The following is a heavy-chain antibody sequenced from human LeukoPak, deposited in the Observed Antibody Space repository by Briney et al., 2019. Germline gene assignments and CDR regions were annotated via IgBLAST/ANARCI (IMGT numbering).Heavy chain of an antibody. D-gene: IGHD1-26*01. J-gene: IGHJ4*02. Sequence: GGSLKLSCEASGFTQNAWGWFRQPPGKGLEWVASISRSGGNSHYADSVKGRFTISRDNSKNTLYLQMNSLRAEDTAVYYCARAVGITTGLFDYWGQGALVTVSS. CDR2: ISRSGGNS. V-gene: IGHV3-23*01. CDR1: GFTQNA. CDR3: ARAVGITTGLFDY.